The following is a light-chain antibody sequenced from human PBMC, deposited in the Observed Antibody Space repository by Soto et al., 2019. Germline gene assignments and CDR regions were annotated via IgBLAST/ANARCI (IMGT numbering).Light chain of an antibody. Sequence: IFPAPSPSTPAFSPRGKTNPPLQASQSVRTYLAWYQVKPGQAPRLLIYDASWRASGVPARFSGSGSGTDFTLTISSLEPEDFALYYCQRRNTWPPITFGQGTRLEIK. CDR3: QRRNTWPPIT. CDR1: QSVRTY. CDR2: DAS. J-gene: IGKJ5*01. V-gene: IGKV3-11*01.